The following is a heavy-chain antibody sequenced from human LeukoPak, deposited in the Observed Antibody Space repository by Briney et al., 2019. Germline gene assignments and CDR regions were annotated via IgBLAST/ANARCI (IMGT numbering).Heavy chain of an antibody. Sequence: SETLSLTCAVSSGFISSAAYSWSWIRQPPGKGLEWIGYIYHNGTTYYNPSLKSRVTISVDRSKNQFSLWLKSVTAADTAVYYCARASYSGYPPYYYGLDVWGKGTTVTVS. J-gene: IGHJ6*04. CDR1: SGFISSAAYS. D-gene: IGHD5-12*01. CDR2: IYHNGTT. V-gene: IGHV4-30-2*01. CDR3: ARASYSGYPPYYYGLDV.